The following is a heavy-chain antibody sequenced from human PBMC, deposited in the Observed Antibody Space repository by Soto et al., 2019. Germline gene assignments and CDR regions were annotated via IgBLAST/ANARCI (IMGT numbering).Heavy chain of an antibody. CDR3: ARDLAYCASGSCYAKWGS. CDR2: IYYSGT. CDR1: GGTITSDDYH. Sequence: SETLSLTCTVSGGTITSDDYHWTWIRQPPGKGLEWIGFIYYSGTYYNPSLRGRVTISVDTSKNEFPLKLSSVTAADTAVYYCARDLAYCASGSCYAKWGSWGQGTLVTVSS. J-gene: IGHJ4*02. V-gene: IGHV4-30-4*01. D-gene: IGHD2-15*01.